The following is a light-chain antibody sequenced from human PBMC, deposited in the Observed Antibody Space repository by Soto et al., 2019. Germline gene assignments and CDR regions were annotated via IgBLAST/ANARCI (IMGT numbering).Light chain of an antibody. CDR2: DTS. V-gene: IGKV3-11*01. Sequence: EIVLTQSPATLSLSPGERATLSCRASQSISGYLAWYQQKPGKAPRLLIYDTSNRATGIPARFSGSGSETDFTLTISSPEPEDFAVYYCQQRSNWPLTFGGGTKVDIK. J-gene: IGKJ4*01. CDR1: QSISGY. CDR3: QQRSNWPLT.